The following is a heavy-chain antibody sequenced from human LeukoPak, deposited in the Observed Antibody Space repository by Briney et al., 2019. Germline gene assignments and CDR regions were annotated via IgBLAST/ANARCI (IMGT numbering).Heavy chain of an antibody. CDR1: GFTFDDYA. D-gene: IGHD3-10*01. Sequence: GGSLRLSCAASGFTFDDYAMYWVRQAPGKGLEWVSAINGGGGTIYYADSVKGRFTISRDNAKNSLYLQMNSLRAEDTAVYYCASVGDYYGSGSYYYMDVWGKGTTVTVSS. CDR2: INGGGGTI. V-gene: IGHV3-11*04. J-gene: IGHJ6*03. CDR3: ASVGDYYGSGSYYYMDV.